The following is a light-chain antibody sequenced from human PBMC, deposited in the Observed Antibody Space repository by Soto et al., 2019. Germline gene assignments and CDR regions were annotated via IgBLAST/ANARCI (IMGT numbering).Light chain of an antibody. Sequence: DIQMTQSPSTLSASVGDRVTITCRASPSISTWLAWYPQKPGKAPKLLIYKASSLESGVPSRFSGSGSGTEFTLTISSLQPEDFATYYCQQYNSYWTFGQGTKVEIK. CDR3: QQYNSYWT. CDR2: KAS. J-gene: IGKJ1*01. CDR1: PSISTW. V-gene: IGKV1-5*03.